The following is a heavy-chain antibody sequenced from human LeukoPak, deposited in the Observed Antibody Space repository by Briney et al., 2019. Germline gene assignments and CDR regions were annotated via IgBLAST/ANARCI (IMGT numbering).Heavy chain of an antibody. V-gene: IGHV4-39*07. CDR1: GGSISSSSYY. J-gene: IGHJ4*02. CDR3: AREDRRNLQQLDY. Sequence: SEILSLTCTVSGGSISSSSYYWGWIRQPPGKGLEWIGSIYYSGSTYYNPSLKSRVTISVDTSKNQFSLKLSSVTAADTAVYYCAREDRRNLQQLDYWGQGTLVTVSS. CDR2: IYYSGST. D-gene: IGHD1-1*01.